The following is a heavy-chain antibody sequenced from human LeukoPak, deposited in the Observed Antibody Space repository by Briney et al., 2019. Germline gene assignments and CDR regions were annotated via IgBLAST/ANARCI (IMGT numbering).Heavy chain of an antibody. CDR2: INSDGSYT. CDR1: GFSFSNYW. D-gene: IGHD1-1*01. Sequence: GGSLKLSCVASGFSFSNYWMYWGRQAPGKGLVWVSRINSDGSYTDYADSAKGRFTISRDNAKDTLYLQMNSLRADDTAVYYCARADNWQSGGAWGQGTLVTVSS. CDR3: ARADNWQSGGA. V-gene: IGHV3-74*01. J-gene: IGHJ5*02.